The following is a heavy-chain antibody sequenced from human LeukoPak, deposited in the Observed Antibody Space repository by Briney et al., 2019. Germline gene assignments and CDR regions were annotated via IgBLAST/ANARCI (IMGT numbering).Heavy chain of an antibody. CDR1: GFTFDDYA. CDR3: AKDIGYCSSTSCSMFDDAFDI. CDR2: ISGDAGST. V-gene: IGHV3-43*02. J-gene: IGHJ3*02. D-gene: IGHD2-2*03. Sequence: PGGSLRLSCAASGFTFDDYAMHWVRQAPGTGLESVSLISGDAGSTYYADSVRGRFTISRDNSKNSLYLQMNSLRTGDTALYYCAKDIGYCSSTSCSMFDDAFDIWGQGTMVTVSS.